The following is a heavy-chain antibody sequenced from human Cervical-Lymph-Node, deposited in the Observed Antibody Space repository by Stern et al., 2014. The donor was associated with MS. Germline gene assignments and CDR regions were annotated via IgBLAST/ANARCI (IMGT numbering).Heavy chain of an antibody. CDR3: AIRNQQWLVPKLDY. CDR1: GFTFSSYA. V-gene: IGHV3-23*04. D-gene: IGHD6-19*01. CDR2: ISGSGGST. J-gene: IGHJ4*02. Sequence: VQLVQSGGGLVQPGGSLRLSCAASGFTFSSYAMSWVRQAPGKGLEWVSAISGSGGSTYYADPVKGRFTISRDNSKNTPYLQMNSLRAEDTAVYYCAIRNQQWLVPKLDYWGQGTLVTVSS.